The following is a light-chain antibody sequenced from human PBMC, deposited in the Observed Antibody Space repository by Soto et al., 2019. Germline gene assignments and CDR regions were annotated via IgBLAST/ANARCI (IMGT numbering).Light chain of an antibody. CDR3: QQYDDWLRLT. CDR2: GAP. Sequence: EIVMTQSPATLSVSPGERATLSCRASQSVNIYLAWYPHKPGQAPRRRIFGAPYRATGIPARFSGSGSGTEFNLTISSLQSEDCAFYVCQQYDDWLRLTFGGGTMVDI. V-gene: IGKV3D-15*01. CDR1: QSVNIY. J-gene: IGKJ4*02.